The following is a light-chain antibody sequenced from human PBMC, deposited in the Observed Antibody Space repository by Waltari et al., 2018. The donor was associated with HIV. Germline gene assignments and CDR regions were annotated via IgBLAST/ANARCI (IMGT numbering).Light chain of an antibody. V-gene: IGLV3-1*01. CDR2: QDT. CDR1: KLGDKY. Sequence: SYELTQPPSVSVSPGLTASVTCSGDKLGDKYVCWYQQKPGRSPVLVLFQDTKRPSGIHERFSGSNSGNTATLTISGTQAVDEADYFCQAWDNSTAVFGGGTQLTVL. J-gene: IGLJ2*01. CDR3: QAWDNSTAV.